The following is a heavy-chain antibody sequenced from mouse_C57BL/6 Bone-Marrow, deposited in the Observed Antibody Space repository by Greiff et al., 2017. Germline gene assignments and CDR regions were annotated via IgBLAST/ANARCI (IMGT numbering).Heavy chain of an antibody. Sequence: EVQGVESGGGLVKPGGSLKLSCAASGFTFSSYAMSWVRQTPEKRLEWVATISDGGSYTYYPDNVKGRFTISRDNAKNNLYLQMSHLKSEDTAMYYCARDGAIAYYSTSYAMDYWVQGTSVTVSS. V-gene: IGHV5-4*01. J-gene: IGHJ4*01. CDR3: ARDGAIAYYSTSYAMDY. CDR1: GFTFSSYA. CDR2: ISDGGSYT. D-gene: IGHD2-5*01.